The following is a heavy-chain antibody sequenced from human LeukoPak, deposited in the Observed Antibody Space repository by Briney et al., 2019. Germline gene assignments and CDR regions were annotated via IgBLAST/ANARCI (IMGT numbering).Heavy chain of an antibody. Sequence: SETPSLTCTVSGGSISSYYWSWIRQPPGKGLEWIGYIYYSGSTNYNPSLKSRVTISVDTSKNQFSLKLSSVTAADTAVHYCAGGDYGDYAFDYWGQGTLVTVSS. CDR2: IYYSGST. CDR3: AGGDYGDYAFDY. J-gene: IGHJ4*02. D-gene: IGHD4-17*01. V-gene: IGHV4-59*08. CDR1: GGSISSYY.